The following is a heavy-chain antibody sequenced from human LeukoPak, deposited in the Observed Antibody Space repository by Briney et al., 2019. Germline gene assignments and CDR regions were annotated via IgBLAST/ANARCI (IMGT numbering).Heavy chain of an antibody. CDR1: GFTVSSNY. Sequence: GGSLRLSCAASGFTVSSNYMTWVRQAPGKGLEWVSVIYKNAITYYADSVKGLFTISRDNSKNTLYLQMNSLRAEDTAIYYCAKSYYYYYMDVWGKGTTVTVSS. V-gene: IGHV3-53*01. J-gene: IGHJ6*03. CDR2: IYKNAIT. CDR3: AKSYYYYYMDV.